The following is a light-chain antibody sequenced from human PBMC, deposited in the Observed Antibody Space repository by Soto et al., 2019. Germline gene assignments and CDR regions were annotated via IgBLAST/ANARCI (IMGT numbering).Light chain of an antibody. CDR2: GAS. J-gene: IGKJ5*01. V-gene: IGKV3-15*01. CDR1: QSVTTN. Sequence: EVVMTQSPATLSVSPGERVTFSCRASQSVTTNLAWYQHKPGQSPRLLISGASTGASGIPPRFSGSGSGTEFTLTIDRLQSEDFAIYYCQQYKSWPITFGQGTRLEIK. CDR3: QQYKSWPIT.